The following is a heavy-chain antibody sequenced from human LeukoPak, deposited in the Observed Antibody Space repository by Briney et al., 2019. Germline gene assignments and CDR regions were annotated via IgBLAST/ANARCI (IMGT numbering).Heavy chain of an antibody. J-gene: IGHJ6*02. D-gene: IGHD3-10*01. CDR3: AGVYTMVRGVLLRGMDV. CDR2: IYYSGST. Sequence: SETLSLTCTVSGGSISSSSYYWGWIRQPPGKGLEWIGYIYYSGSTNYNPSLKSRVTISVDTSKNQFSLKLSSVTAADTAVYYCAGVYTMVRGVLLRGMDVWGQGTTVTVSS. CDR1: GGSISSSSYY. V-gene: IGHV4-61*05.